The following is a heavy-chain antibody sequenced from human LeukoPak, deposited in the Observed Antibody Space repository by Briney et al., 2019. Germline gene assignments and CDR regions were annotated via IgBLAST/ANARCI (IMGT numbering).Heavy chain of an antibody. Sequence: GGSLRLSCAASGFTFSSYWMSWVRQAPGKGLEWVSSISSSSSYIYYADSVKGRFTISRDNAKNSLYLQMNSLRAEDTAVYYCARGEAYSSSWYGGDFDYWGQGTLVTVSS. CDR1: GFTFSSYW. CDR3: ARGEAYSSSWYGGDFDY. CDR2: ISSSSSYI. D-gene: IGHD6-13*01. V-gene: IGHV3-21*01. J-gene: IGHJ4*02.